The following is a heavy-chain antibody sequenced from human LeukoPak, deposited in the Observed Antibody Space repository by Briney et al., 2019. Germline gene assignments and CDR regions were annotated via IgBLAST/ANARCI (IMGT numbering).Heavy chain of an antibody. Sequence: GGSLRLSCAASGFTFSSYAMTCVRQAPGRGLEWVSAISGNGGTTYYADSVKGRFTISRDNSKNTLYLQMNSLRAEDTAVYYCARTPSSGYFYFDYWGQGTLVTVSS. D-gene: IGHD3-22*01. CDR1: GFTFSSYA. CDR3: ARTPSSGYFYFDY. J-gene: IGHJ4*02. V-gene: IGHV3-23*01. CDR2: ISGNGGTT.